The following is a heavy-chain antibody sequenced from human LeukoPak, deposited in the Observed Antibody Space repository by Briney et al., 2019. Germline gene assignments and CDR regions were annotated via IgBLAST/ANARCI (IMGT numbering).Heavy chain of an antibody. Sequence: PGGSLRLSCAASGFTFSNYAMHWVRQAPGKGLKWVAVISHDGSNQYYADSVKGRFTISRDNAKNTLYLQMNSLRAEDTAVYYCARGAGIGDYWGQGTLVTVSS. CDR1: GFTFSNYA. D-gene: IGHD2-21*01. CDR3: ARGAGIGDY. CDR2: ISHDGSNQ. J-gene: IGHJ4*02. V-gene: IGHV3-30-3*01.